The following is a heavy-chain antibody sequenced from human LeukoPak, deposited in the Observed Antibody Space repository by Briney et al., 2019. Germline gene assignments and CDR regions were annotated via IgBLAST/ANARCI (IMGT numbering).Heavy chain of an antibody. Sequence: ASVKVSCKASGYTFTSYGISWVRQAPGQGLEWMGWISAYNGNTNYAQKLQGRVTMTTDTSTSTAYMELRSLRSDDTAVYYCARVTYYDYVWGKSEDAFDIWGQGTMVTVSS. CDR2: ISAYNGNT. J-gene: IGHJ3*02. D-gene: IGHD3-16*01. V-gene: IGHV1-18*01. CDR3: ARVTYYDYVWGKSEDAFDI. CDR1: GYTFTSYG.